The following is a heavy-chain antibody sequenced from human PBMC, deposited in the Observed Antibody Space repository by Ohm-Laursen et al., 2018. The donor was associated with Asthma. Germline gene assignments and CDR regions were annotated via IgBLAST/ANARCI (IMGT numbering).Heavy chain of an antibody. J-gene: IGHJ3*02. Sequence: SLRLSCAAAGFNFNSSAMHWVRQAPGKGLEWVAVMSYDGTNKYHAASVQGRFTISRDNSKSTLYMQMNSLRAEDTAVYYCARRDFSGGDPNAAFDIWGQGTMVTVSS. D-gene: IGHD2-21*02. CDR1: GFNFNSSA. CDR2: MSYDGTNK. CDR3: ARRDFSGGDPNAAFDI. V-gene: IGHV3-30-3*01.